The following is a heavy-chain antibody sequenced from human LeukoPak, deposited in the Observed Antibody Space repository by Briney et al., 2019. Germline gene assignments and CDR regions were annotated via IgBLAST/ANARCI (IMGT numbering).Heavy chain of an antibody. J-gene: IGHJ4*02. D-gene: IGHD3-22*01. V-gene: IGHV3-53*01. CDR1: GFTVSSNY. Sequence: PGGSLRLSCAASGFTVSSNYMSWVRQAPGKGLEWVSVIYSGGSTYYADSVKGRFTISRDNSKNTLCLQMNSLRAEDTAVYYCAREWHYYDSSGLGDWGQGTLVTVSS. CDR2: IYSGGST. CDR3: AREWHYYDSSGLGD.